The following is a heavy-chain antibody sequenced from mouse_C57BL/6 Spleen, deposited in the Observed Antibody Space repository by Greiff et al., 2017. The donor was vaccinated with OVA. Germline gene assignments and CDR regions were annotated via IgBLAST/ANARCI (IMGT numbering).Heavy chain of an antibody. CDR3: ARLPPVDD. Sequence: VQLQQSGPELVKPGASVKISCKASGYAFSSSWMNWVKQRPGKGLEWIGRIYPGDGDTNYNGKFTGKATLTADKSSSTAYMQLSSLTSEDSAVYFCARLPPVDDWGQGTSVTVSS. V-gene: IGHV1-82*01. CDR1: GYAFSSSW. CDR2: IYPGDGDT. J-gene: IGHJ4*01.